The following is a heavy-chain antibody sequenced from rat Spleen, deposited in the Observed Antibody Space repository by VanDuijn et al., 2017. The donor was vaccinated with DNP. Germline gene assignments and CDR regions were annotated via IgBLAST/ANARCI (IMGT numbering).Heavy chain of an antibody. CDR2: ITNTGGTT. D-gene: IGHD1-1*01. CDR1: GFMFSNYW. Sequence: EVLLVESGGGPVQPGRSLKLSCVASGFMFSNYWMTWIRQAPGKGLEWVASITNTGGTTYYPDSVKGRFTISRDNAKSTLYLQMNSLRSEDTATYYCARDVTTVDYWGQGVMVTVSS. J-gene: IGHJ2*01. CDR3: ARDVTTVDY. V-gene: IGHV5-31*01.